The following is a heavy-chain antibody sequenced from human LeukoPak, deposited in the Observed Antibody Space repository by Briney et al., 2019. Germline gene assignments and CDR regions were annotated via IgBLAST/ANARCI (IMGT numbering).Heavy chain of an antibody. D-gene: IGHD3-3*01. Sequence: GGSLRLSCAASGFTFSSYSMNWVRQAPGKGLEWVSSISSSSSYIYYADSVKGRFTISRDNSQNTVSLQVNNLRTEDTALYYCAKTSLSDASGHYYYMDVWGKGTTVTVSS. CDR3: AKTSLSDASGHYYYMDV. CDR1: GFTFSSYS. CDR2: ISSSSSYI. V-gene: IGHV3-21*01. J-gene: IGHJ6*03.